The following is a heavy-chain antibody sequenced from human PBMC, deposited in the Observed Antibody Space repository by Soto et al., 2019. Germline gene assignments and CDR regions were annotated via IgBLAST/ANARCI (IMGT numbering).Heavy chain of an antibody. CDR2: ISAYNGNT. CDR1: GYTFPSYG. Sequence: QVQLLQSGAEVKMPGASVKVSCKASGYTFPSYGISWVRQAPGQGLEWMGWISAYNGNTNYAQKLQGRVTMTTDTSTSTAYMERRSLRSVDTAVYYCARGGSIVVVVAAPDNWFDPWCQGALVTVSS. V-gene: IGHV1-18*01. D-gene: IGHD2-15*01. CDR3: ARGGSIVVVVAAPDNWFDP. J-gene: IGHJ5*02.